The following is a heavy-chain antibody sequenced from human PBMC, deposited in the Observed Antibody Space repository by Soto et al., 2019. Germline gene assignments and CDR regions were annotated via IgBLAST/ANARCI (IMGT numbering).Heavy chain of an antibody. CDR1: GFTLSNAW. Sequence: EVQLVESGGGLVKPGGSLRLSCAGSGFTLSNAWMSWVRQAPGKGLEWVGRIKSKSHGGTTDYAAPVKGRFTISRDDSKNTLDLQMNSLETEDTAVYYCARVHSGYDLLDYWGQGTLVTVSS. V-gene: IGHV3-15*01. CDR3: ARVHSGYDLLDY. D-gene: IGHD5-12*01. J-gene: IGHJ4*02. CDR2: IKSKSHGGTT.